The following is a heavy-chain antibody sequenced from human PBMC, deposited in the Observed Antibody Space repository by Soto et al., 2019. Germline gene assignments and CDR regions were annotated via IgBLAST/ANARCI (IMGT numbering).Heavy chain of an antibody. Sequence: QVQLVQSGAEVKKPGSSVKVSCKASVGTFSSYAISWVRQAPGQGLEWMGGIIPIFGTANYAQKFQGRVRITADESTSTAYMELSRLRSEDTAVYYCARAAYYDYVWWSYRCDYWGQGTLVTVSS. D-gene: IGHD3-16*02. CDR1: VGTFSSYA. V-gene: IGHV1-69*01. CDR2: IIPIFGTA. CDR3: ARAAYYDYVWWSYRCDY. J-gene: IGHJ4*02.